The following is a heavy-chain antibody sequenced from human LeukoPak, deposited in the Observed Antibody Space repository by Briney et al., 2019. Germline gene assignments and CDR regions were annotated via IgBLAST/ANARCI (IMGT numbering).Heavy chain of an antibody. D-gene: IGHD6-13*01. Sequence: GGSLRLSCAASGFTFSNYDMHWVRQATGKGLEWVSAIDTAGDTYYLGSVKGRFTISRENAKNFLYLQMNSLRAGDTAVYYCARLSSSSWYVFRTVDDYWGQGTLVTVSS. CDR2: IDTAGDT. J-gene: IGHJ4*02. CDR1: GFTFSNYD. V-gene: IGHV3-13*01. CDR3: ARLSSSSWYVFRTVDDY.